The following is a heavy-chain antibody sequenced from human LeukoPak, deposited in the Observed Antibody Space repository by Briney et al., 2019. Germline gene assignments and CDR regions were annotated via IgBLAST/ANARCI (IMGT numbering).Heavy chain of an antibody. CDR1: GYTFTGYY. CDR2: INPNSGGT. V-gene: IGHV1-2*02. CDR3: AIPKNYYDSSGYLYFDY. J-gene: IGHJ4*02. D-gene: IGHD3-22*01. Sequence: ASVKVSCKASGYTFTGYYMHWVRQAPGQGLEWMGWINPNSGGTNYAQKFQGRVTMTRDTSISTAYMELSRLRSDDTAVYYCAIPKNYYDSSGYLYFDYWGQGTLVTVSS.